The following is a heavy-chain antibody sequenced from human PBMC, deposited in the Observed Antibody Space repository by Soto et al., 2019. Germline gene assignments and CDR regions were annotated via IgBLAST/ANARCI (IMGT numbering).Heavy chain of an antibody. CDR2: ISAYNGNT. J-gene: IGHJ4*02. V-gene: IGHV1-18*01. CDR3: ERYSSSWYPVDY. CDR1: GYTFTSYG. Sequence: ASVKVSCKASGYTFTSYGISWVRQAPGQGLEWMGWISAYNGNTNYAQKLQGRVTMTTDTSTSTAYMELRSLRPDDTAVYFCERYSSSWYPVDYRGQGTLVTVSS. D-gene: IGHD6-13*01.